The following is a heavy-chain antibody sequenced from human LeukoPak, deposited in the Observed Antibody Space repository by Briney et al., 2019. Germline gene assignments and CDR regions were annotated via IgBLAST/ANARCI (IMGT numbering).Heavy chain of an antibody. D-gene: IGHD2-2*01. J-gene: IGHJ5*02. V-gene: IGHV4-31*03. Sequence: SQTLSLTCTVSGGSISSGGYYWSWIRQHPGKGLEWIGYIYYSGSTYYNPSLESRVTISVDTSKNQFSLKLSSVTAADTAVYYCARDMCSSSSCHNWFDPWGQGTLVTVSS. CDR1: GGSISSGGYY. CDR3: ARDMCSSSSCHNWFDP. CDR2: IYYSGST.